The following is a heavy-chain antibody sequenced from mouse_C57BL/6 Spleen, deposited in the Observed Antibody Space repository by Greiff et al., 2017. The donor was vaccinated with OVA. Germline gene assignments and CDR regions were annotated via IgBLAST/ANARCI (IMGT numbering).Heavy chain of an antibody. J-gene: IGHJ4*01. CDR3: ARRAYYGNPYAMDY. CDR2: ISSGSSTI. CDR1: GFTFSDYG. Sequence: EVKVVESGGGLVKPGGSLKLSCAASGFTFSDYGMHWVRQAPEKGLEWVAYISSGSSTIYYADTVKGRFTISRDNAKNTLFLQMTSLRSEDTAMYYCARRAYYGNPYAMDYWGQGTSVTVSS. D-gene: IGHD2-10*01. V-gene: IGHV5-17*01.